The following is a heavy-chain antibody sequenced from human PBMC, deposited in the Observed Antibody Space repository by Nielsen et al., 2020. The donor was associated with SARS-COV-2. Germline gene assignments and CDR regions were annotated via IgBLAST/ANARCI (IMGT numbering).Heavy chain of an antibody. Sequence: SETLSLTCAVYGGSFSGYYWSWIRQPPGKGLEWIGEINHSGSTNYNPSLKSRVTISVDKSKNQFSLKLSSVTAADTAVYYCARDLPRYSGYDMSYYYGMDVWGQGTTVTVSS. J-gene: IGHJ6*02. CDR1: GGSFSGYY. D-gene: IGHD5-12*01. CDR3: ARDLPRYSGYDMSYYYGMDV. CDR2: INHSGST. V-gene: IGHV4-34*01.